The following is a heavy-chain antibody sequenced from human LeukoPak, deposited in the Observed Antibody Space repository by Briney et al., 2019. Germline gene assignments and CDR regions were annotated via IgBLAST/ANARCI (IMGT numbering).Heavy chain of an antibody. V-gene: IGHV3-7*01. Sequence: PGGSLRLSCAASRFTFSSYWMSWVRQAPGKGLEWVANIKKDGSEKYYVDSVKGRFTISRDNAKNSLYLQMNSLRAEDTAVYYCARTRGYSYGYSDYWGQGTLVTVSS. CDR1: RFTFSSYW. D-gene: IGHD5-18*01. CDR3: ARTRGYSYGYSDY. J-gene: IGHJ4*02. CDR2: IKKDGSEK.